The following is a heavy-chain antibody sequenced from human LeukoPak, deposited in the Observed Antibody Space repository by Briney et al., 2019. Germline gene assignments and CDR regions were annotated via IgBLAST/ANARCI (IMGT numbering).Heavy chain of an antibody. CDR1: GGSISSGGYS. Sequence: SQTLSLTCAVSGGSISSGGYSWSWIRQPPGKGLEWIGEINHSGSTNYNPSLKSRVTISVDTSKNQFSLKLSSVTAADTAVYYCARREGRGSPRGSLDFWGQGALVTVSS. CDR2: INHSGST. V-gene: IGHV4-30-2*01. CDR3: ARREGRGSPRGSLDF. J-gene: IGHJ4*02. D-gene: IGHD3-10*01.